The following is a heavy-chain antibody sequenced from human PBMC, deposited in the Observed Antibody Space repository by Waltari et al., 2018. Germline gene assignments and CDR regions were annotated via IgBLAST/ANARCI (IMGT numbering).Heavy chain of an antibody. CDR1: GFTFSSYS. CDR3: ARDADSSGWYPVAWFDP. J-gene: IGHJ5*02. V-gene: IGHV3-21*01. CDR2: ISSSSSYI. Sequence: EVQLVESGGGLVKPGGSLRLSCAASGFTFSSYSMNWVRPAPGKGLEWVSSISSSSSYIYYADSVKGRFTISRDNAKNSLYLQMNSLRAEDTAVYYCARDADSSGWYPVAWFDPWGQGTLVTVSS. D-gene: IGHD6-19*01.